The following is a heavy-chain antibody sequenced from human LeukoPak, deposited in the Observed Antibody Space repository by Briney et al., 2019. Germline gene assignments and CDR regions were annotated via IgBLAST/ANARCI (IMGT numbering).Heavy chain of an antibody. CDR2: ISYRGST. CDR3: ARISQSSGGFYY. CDR1: GGSISNSGGFY. J-gene: IGHJ4*02. D-gene: IGHD2-15*01. Sequence: LCLTCTVSGGSISNSGGFYWSLIRQHPENGLEWIGFISYRGSTYYNPSLKSRVSMSVDTSRSQFSLRLTSVTDEDTAVYYCARISQSSGGFYYWGQGSLVTVSS. V-gene: IGHV4-31*02.